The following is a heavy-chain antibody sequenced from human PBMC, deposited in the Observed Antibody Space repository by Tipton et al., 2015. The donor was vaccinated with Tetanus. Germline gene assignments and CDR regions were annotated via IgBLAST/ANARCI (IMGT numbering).Heavy chain of an antibody. CDR3: ASTIESAAANWYFDL. V-gene: IGHV4-39*01. D-gene: IGHD2-2*01. CDR1: GGSISSSSYY. J-gene: IGHJ2*01. CDR2: IYYSGST. Sequence: TLSLTCTVSGGSISSSSYYWGWIRQPPGKGLEWIGSIYYSGSTYYNPSLKSRVTISVDTSKNQFSLRLSSATVADTAVYYCASTIESAAANWYFDLWGRGTLVTVSS.